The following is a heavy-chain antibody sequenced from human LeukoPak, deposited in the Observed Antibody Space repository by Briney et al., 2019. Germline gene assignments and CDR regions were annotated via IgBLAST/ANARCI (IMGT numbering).Heavy chain of an antibody. CDR2: IYYSGST. CDR3: AKFRYHSNDNNYLDFNY. D-gene: IGHD3-22*01. J-gene: IGHJ4*02. CDR1: GGSVSSGSYY. V-gene: IGHV4-61*01. Sequence: PSETLSLTCTVSGGSVSSGSYYWSWIRQPPGKGLEWIGYIYYSGSTNYNPSLKSRVTISVDTSKNQFSLKLSSVTAADTAVYYCAKFRYHSNDNNYLDFNYWGQGTLVTVSS.